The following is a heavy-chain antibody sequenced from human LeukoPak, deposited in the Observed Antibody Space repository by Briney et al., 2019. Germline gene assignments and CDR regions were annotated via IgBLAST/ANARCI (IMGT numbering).Heavy chain of an antibody. J-gene: IGHJ4*02. Sequence: TSETLSLTCTVSGGSISSSSYYWGWIRQPPGKGLEWIGSIYYSGSIYYNPSLKSRVTISVDTSKNQFSLKLSSVTAADTAVYYCARDPVGGSTIFDYWGQGTLVTVSS. CDR3: ARDPVGGSTIFDY. CDR1: GGSISSSSYY. D-gene: IGHD1-26*01. V-gene: IGHV4-39*02. CDR2: IYYSGSI.